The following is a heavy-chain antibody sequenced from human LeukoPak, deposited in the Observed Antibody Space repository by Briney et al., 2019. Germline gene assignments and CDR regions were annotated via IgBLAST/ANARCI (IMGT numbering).Heavy chain of an antibody. CDR3: ARRNGMDV. Sequence: GGSLRLSCAAPGFSFSTYWMSWVRQAPGKGLEWVANIKQDGSEKYYVDSVRGRFTISRDNAKNSLYLQMNSLRAEDTAVYYCARRNGMDVWGQGTTVTVSS. CDR2: IKQDGSEK. CDR1: GFSFSTYW. V-gene: IGHV3-7*01. J-gene: IGHJ6*02.